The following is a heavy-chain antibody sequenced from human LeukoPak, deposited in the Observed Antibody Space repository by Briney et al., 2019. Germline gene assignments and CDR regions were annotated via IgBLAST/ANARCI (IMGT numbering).Heavy chain of an antibody. Sequence: PGGSLRPSCAASGFTFSSYSMNWVRQAQGKGLEWVSSISSSSSYIYYADSVKGRFTISRDNAKNSLYLQMNSLRAEDTAVYYCAREPTYDYIWGSYRPNWFDPWGQGTLVTVSS. D-gene: IGHD3-16*02. V-gene: IGHV3-21*01. CDR2: ISSSSSYI. CDR1: GFTFSSYS. CDR3: AREPTYDYIWGSYRPNWFDP. J-gene: IGHJ5*02.